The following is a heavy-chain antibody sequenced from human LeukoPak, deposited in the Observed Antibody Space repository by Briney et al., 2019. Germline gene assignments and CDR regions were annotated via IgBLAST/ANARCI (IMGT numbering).Heavy chain of an antibody. CDR2: ISASNGNT. CDR1: GYTFTSYG. CDR3: ARDRLGYCGGGSCLLFDY. D-gene: IGHD2-15*01. Sequence: ASVKVSCKASGYTFTSYGISWVRQAPGQGLEWMGWISASNGNTKYSEKFQGRLTLTTDTSTSTAYMELTSLRSDDTAVYYCARDRLGYCGGGSCLLFDYWGQGTLVTVSS. V-gene: IGHV1-18*01. J-gene: IGHJ4*02.